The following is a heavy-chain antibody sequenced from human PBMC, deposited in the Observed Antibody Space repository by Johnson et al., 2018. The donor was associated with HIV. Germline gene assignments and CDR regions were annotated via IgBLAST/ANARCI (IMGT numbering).Heavy chain of an antibody. CDR3: ARGGKAAFDI. J-gene: IGHJ3*02. CDR2: ISWDGGST. CDR1: GFTFDDYA. Sequence: VQLVESGGVVVQPGGSLRLSCAASGFTFDDYAMHWVRQAPGKGLEWVSLISWDGGSTYYGDSVKGRFTISRENAKNSLYLQMNSLRAGDTAVYYCARGGKAAFDIWGQGTMVTVSS. V-gene: IGHV3-43D*03.